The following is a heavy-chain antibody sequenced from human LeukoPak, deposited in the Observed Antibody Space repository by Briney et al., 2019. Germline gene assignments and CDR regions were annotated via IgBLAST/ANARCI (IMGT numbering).Heavy chain of an antibody. CDR1: GFTFSSSG. CDR2: IRFDGSST. D-gene: IGHD4/OR15-4a*01. J-gene: IGHJ4*02. CDR3: ARRAGAYSHPYDY. Sequence: GGSLRLSCAASGFTFSSSGMHWVRQAPGKGLEWVAYIRFDGSSTDYRDSVKGRFTISRDNAKNSLYLQMNSLRAEDTAVYYCARRAGAYSHPYDYWGQGTLVTVSS. V-gene: IGHV3-33*01.